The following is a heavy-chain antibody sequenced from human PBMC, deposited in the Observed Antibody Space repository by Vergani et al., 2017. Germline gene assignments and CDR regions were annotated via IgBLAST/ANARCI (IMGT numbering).Heavy chain of an antibody. D-gene: IGHD2-2*01. CDR2: IYTSRST. J-gene: IGHJ6*03. V-gene: IGHV4-61*02. CDR3: ARVSIVVVPAASYYYYYMDV. CDR1: GGSISSGSYY. Sequence: QVQLQESGPGLVKPSQTLSLTCTFSGGSISSGSYYWSWIRQPAGKGLEWIGRIYTSRSTNYNPSLKSRVTMSVDTSKNQFSLKRSSVTAADTAVYYCARVSIVVVPAASYYYYYMDVWGKGTTVTVSS.